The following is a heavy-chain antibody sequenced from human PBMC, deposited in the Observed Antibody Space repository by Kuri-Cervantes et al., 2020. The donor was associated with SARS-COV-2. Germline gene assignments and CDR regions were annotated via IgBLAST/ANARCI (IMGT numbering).Heavy chain of an antibody. CDR3: ARGRPHRLLRFGDLCDY. CDR2: INHSGST. V-gene: IGHV4-34*01. J-gene: IGHJ4*02. Sequence: SETLSLTCAVYGGSFSGYYWSWIRQPPGKGLEWIGEINHSGSTNYNPSLKSRVTISVDTSKNQFSLKLSSVTAADTAVYYCARGRPHRLLRFGDLCDYWGQGTLVTVSS. D-gene: IGHD3-10*01. CDR1: GGSFSGYY.